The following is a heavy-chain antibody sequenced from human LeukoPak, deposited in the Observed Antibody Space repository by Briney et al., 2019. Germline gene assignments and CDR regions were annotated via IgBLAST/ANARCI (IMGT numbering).Heavy chain of an antibody. CDR1: GFIVSNKY. V-gene: IGHV3-53*01. CDR3: ARGGIQLWLPMAD. CDR2: IYTGGST. D-gene: IGHD5-18*01. J-gene: IGHJ4*02. Sequence: GGSLRLSCAASGFIVSNKYMSWVRQAPGRGLEWGSIIYTGGSTYYADSVRGRFTISRDNSKNTLYLQMNSLRVEDTAVYYCARGGIQLWLPMADWGQGTLVTVSS.